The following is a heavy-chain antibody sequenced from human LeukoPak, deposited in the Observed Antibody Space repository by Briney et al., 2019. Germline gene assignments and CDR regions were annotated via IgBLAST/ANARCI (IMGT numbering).Heavy chain of an antibody. CDR2: INHSGST. CDR3: ARAYCSSTSCYTGDFDY. D-gene: IGHD2-2*02. Sequence: SETLSLTCAVYGGSFSGYYWSWIRQPPGKGLEWIGEINHSGSTNYNPSLKSRVTISVDTSKNQFSLKLSSVTAADTAVYYCARAYCSSTSCYTGDFDYWGQGTLVTVSS. CDR1: GGSFSGYY. J-gene: IGHJ4*02. V-gene: IGHV4-34*01.